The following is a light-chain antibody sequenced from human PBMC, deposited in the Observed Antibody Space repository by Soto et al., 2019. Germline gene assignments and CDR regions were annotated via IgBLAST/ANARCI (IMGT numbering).Light chain of an antibody. V-gene: IGLV2-14*03. Sequence: QSVLTQPASVSASPGQSITFSCTGTNSDVGRFSYISWYQQHPGAAPKLIIYDVSSRPSGVSDRFSGSKSGNTASLTISGLQAEDGADYYCSSYSTSGTVLFGGGTKVTVL. CDR1: NSDVGRFSY. CDR2: DVS. J-gene: IGLJ2*01. CDR3: SSYSTSGTVL.